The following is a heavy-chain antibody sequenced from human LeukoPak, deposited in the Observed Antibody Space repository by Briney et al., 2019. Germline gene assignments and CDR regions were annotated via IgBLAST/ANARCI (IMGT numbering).Heavy chain of an antibody. CDR3: ARVVATIIPNYFNL. CDR2: IYSGGST. CDR1: GFTLSSNY. Sequence: PVGSLRLSCAASGFTLSSNYMRWVRQAPGKGLKWVSVIYSGGSTYYADSVKGRYTISRDNSKKTLYLQMNSLRAENTCLYHRARVVATIIPNYFNLWGPRTPVTVSP. J-gene: IGHJ6*01. D-gene: IGHD5-12*01. V-gene: IGHV3-53*01.